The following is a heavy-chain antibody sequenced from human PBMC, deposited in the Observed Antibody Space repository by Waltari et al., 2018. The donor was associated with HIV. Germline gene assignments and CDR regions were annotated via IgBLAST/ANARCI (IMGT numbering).Heavy chain of an antibody. Sequence: EVQLVESGGGSVQPGGSLRLSCAASGFTFSSYWRHWVRQAPGKGLVWVSRINSDGSSTSYADSVKGRFTISRDNAKNTVYLQMSSLRAEDTAVYYCARAGRDGKLPPDYWGQGTLVTVSS. J-gene: IGHJ4*02. D-gene: IGHD1-26*01. V-gene: IGHV3-74*01. CDR3: ARAGRDGKLPPDY. CDR2: INSDGSST. CDR1: GFTFSSYW.